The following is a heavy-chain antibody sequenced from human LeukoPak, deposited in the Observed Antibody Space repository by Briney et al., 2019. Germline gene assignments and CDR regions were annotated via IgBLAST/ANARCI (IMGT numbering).Heavy chain of an antibody. Sequence: SETLSLTCTVSGGSISSSTYYWGWIRQPPGKGLEWIGSLSYTGSTYYNPSLKSRATISVDTSKNQLSLKLSSVTAADPAVYYCARGVRLWGQGTLVTVSS. CDR2: LSYTGST. J-gene: IGHJ4*02. V-gene: IGHV4-39*01. D-gene: IGHD4/OR15-4a*01. CDR3: ARGVRL. CDR1: GGSISSSTYY.